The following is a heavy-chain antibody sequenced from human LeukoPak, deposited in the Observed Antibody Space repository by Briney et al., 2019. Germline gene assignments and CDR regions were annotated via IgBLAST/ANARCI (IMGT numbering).Heavy chain of an antibody. Sequence: SETLSLTCTVSGYSISSGYYWGWIRQPPGKGLEWIGSIYHSGSTYYNPSLKSRVTISVDTSKNQFSLKLSSVTAADTAVYYCARVIVVPGAYYYMDVWGKGTTVTVSS. CDR2: IYHSGST. V-gene: IGHV4-38-2*02. CDR1: GYSISSGYY. D-gene: IGHD3-16*02. J-gene: IGHJ6*03. CDR3: ARVIVVPGAYYYMDV.